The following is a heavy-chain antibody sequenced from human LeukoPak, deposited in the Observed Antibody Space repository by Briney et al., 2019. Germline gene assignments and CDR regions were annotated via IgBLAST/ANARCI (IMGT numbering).Heavy chain of an antibody. CDR3: ARFVRDGYNYYYNYGMDV. J-gene: IGHJ6*02. CDR1: GGTFSSYA. Sequence: SVKVSCKASGGTFSSYAISWVRQAPGQGLEWMGGITPIFGTANYAQKFQGRVTITADESTSTAYMELSSLRSEDTAVYYCARFVRDGYNYYYNYGMDVWGQGTTVTVSS. V-gene: IGHV1-69*13. CDR2: ITPIFGTA. D-gene: IGHD5-24*01.